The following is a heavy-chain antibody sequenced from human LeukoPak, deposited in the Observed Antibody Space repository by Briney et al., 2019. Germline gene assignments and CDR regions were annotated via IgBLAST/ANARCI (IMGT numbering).Heavy chain of an antibody. Sequence: RRASAKVSCKASGGTFSSYAISWVRQAPGQGLEWMGGIIPIFGTASYAQKFQGRVTITADESTSTAYMELSSLRSEDTAVYYCAVEYDSSGYYSDYWGQGTLVTVSS. D-gene: IGHD3-22*01. CDR3: AVEYDSSGYYSDY. CDR2: IIPIFGTA. CDR1: GGTFSSYA. V-gene: IGHV1-69*01. J-gene: IGHJ4*02.